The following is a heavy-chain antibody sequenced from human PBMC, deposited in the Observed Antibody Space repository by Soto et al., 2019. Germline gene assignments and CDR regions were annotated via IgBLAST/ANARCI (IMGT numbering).Heavy chain of an antibody. CDR3: PTTPPLLTVYNTLDY. V-gene: IGHV4-39*01. D-gene: IGHD3-9*01. Sequence: PSETLSLTCTVSGGSISSSSYYWGWIRQPPGKGKEWIGSIYYSGSTYYNPSLKSRVTISVDTSKNQFSLKLSSVTAADTAVYYCPTTPPLLTVYNTLDYWGQETLVTVSS. J-gene: IGHJ4*02. CDR2: IYYSGST. CDR1: GGSISSSSYY.